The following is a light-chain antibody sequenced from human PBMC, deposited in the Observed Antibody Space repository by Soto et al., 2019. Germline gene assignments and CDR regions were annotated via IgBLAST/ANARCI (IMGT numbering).Light chain of an antibody. CDR1: QIISTY. Sequence: DIQMTQSPFSLSSSVVYIFTITCPASQIISTYLNWYQQKPGKAPDLLIYAASSLKSGVPSRFSGSGSGTHFTLTITGLQPADFATYYCQQNFSIPITFGQGTRLEIK. J-gene: IGKJ5*01. V-gene: IGKV1-39*01. CDR3: QQNFSIPIT. CDR2: AAS.